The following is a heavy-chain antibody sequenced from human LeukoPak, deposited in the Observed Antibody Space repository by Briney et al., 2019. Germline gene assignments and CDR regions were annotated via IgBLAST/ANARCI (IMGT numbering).Heavy chain of an antibody. Sequence: PGGSLRLSCAASGFTFSSYSMNWVRQAPGKGLEWVSSISSSSSYIYYADSVKGRFTISRDNAKNSLYLQMNSLRAEDTAVYYCARTVTTSTLYFDYWGQGTLVTVSS. CDR1: GFTFSSYS. CDR2: ISSSSSYI. J-gene: IGHJ4*02. D-gene: IGHD4-17*01. V-gene: IGHV3-21*01. CDR3: ARTVTTSTLYFDY.